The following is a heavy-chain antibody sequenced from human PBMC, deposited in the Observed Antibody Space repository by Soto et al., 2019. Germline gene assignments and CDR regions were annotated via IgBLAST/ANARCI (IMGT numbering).Heavy chain of an antibody. J-gene: IGHJ6*03. CDR3: ARDSSTSYYFYMDV. V-gene: IGHV1-18*01. CDR1: GYTFTSYG. Sequence: ASVKVSCKASGYTFTSYGINWVRQAPGQGLEWMGRISTYNGNTNYAQKLQGRVTMTTDTSTSTAYMELRSLRSDDTSVYYCARDSSTSYYFYMDVWGKGTTVTVSS. D-gene: IGHD6-19*01. CDR2: ISTYNGNT.